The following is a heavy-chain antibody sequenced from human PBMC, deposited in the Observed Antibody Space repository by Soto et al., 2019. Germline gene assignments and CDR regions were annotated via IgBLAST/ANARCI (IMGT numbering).Heavy chain of an antibody. CDR3: ARDGGYCSSTSCRRSFYYYYGMDV. J-gene: IGHJ6*02. Sequence: LRLSCAASGFTFSSYSMNWVRQAPGKGLEWVSSISSSSSYIYYADSVKGRFTISRDNAKNSLYLQMNSLRAEDTAVYYCARDGGYCSSTSCRRSFYYYYGMDVWGQGTTVTVSS. V-gene: IGHV3-21*01. CDR1: GFTFSSYS. D-gene: IGHD2-2*01. CDR2: ISSSSSYI.